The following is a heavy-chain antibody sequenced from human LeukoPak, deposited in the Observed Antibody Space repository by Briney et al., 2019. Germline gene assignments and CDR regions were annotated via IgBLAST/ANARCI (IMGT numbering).Heavy chain of an antibody. V-gene: IGHV3-30*03. CDR2: ISYDGSNK. D-gene: IGHD6-13*01. CDR3: GRASSSWSNYFDY. CDR1: GFTFSSYG. J-gene: IGHJ4*02. Sequence: GGSLRLSCAASGFTFSSYGMHWVRQAPGKGLEWVAVISYDGSNKYYADSVKGRFTISRDNSKNTLYLQMNSLRAEDTAVYYCGRASSSWSNYFDYRGQGTLVTVSS.